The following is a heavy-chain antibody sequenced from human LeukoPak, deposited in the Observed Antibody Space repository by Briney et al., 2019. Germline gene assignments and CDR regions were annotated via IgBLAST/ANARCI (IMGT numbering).Heavy chain of an antibody. CDR3: ARGLSPRWSPFSY. CDR1: GYTFTSYD. Sequence: ASVKVSCKASGYTFTSYDINWVRQATEQGLEWMGWMNPNSGNTGYAQKFQGRVTMTRNTSISTAYMELSSLRSEDTAVYYCARGLSPRWSPFSYWGQGTLVTVSS. V-gene: IGHV1-8*01. J-gene: IGHJ4*02. CDR2: MNPNSGNT. D-gene: IGHD4-23*01.